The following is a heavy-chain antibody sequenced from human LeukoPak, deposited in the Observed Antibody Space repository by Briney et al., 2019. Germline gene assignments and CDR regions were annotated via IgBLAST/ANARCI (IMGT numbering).Heavy chain of an antibody. J-gene: IGHJ4*02. D-gene: IGHD5-24*01. CDR2: IYYGGST. V-gene: IGHV4-31*03. Sequence: SETLSLTCTVSDGSISSGGYYWNWIRQHPGKGLEWIGYIYYGGSTYYNPSLKSRVTISVDTSKNQFTLKLSSVTAADTAVYYCASRRDGYKVDYWGQGTLVTVSS. CDR1: DGSISSGGYY. CDR3: ASRRDGYKVDY.